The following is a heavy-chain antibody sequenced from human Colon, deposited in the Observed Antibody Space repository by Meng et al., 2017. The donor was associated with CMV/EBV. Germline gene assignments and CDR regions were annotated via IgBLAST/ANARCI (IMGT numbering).Heavy chain of an antibody. CDR3: AKDSGGFLEWLGAYNWFDP. V-gene: IGHV1-46*01. J-gene: IGHJ5*02. CDR1: GYTFSNFY. D-gene: IGHD3-3*01. Sequence: ASVKVSCKASGYTFSNFYMHWVRQAPGQGLEWLGMINPNGGNTNYAQKFQGRVTMTRDTSTSTVYMELSSLKSEDTAVYYCAKDSGGFLEWLGAYNWFDPWGQGTLVTVSS. CDR2: INPNGGNT.